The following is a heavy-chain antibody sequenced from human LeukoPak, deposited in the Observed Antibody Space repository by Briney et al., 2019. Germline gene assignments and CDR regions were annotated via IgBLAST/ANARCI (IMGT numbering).Heavy chain of an antibody. CDR1: GYTFTSYG. J-gene: IGHJ6*03. V-gene: IGHV1-18*01. CDR3: ARDSSIAARPYYYYYMDV. CDR2: ISAYNGNT. D-gene: IGHD6-6*01. Sequence: ASVKVSCKASGYTFTSYGISWVRQAPGQGLEWMGWISAYNGNTNYAQKLQGRVTMTTDTSTSTAYMELSSLRSEDTAVYYCARDSSIAARPYYYYYMDVWGKGTTVTVSS.